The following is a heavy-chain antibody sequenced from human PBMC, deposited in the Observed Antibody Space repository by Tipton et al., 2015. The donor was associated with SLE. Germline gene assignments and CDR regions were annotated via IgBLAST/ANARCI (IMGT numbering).Heavy chain of an antibody. Sequence: TLSLTCTVSGGSISGYYWSWIRQTPGKGLEWIGYIYNSGSTNYNPSLRSRVTISVDTSKRQFSLKLRSVTAADTAVYYCARVEGSWDAFDIWGQGTMVTVSP. D-gene: IGHD2-15*01. CDR2: IYNSGST. J-gene: IGHJ3*02. CDR3: ARVEGSWDAFDI. CDR1: GGSISGYY. V-gene: IGHV4-59*01.